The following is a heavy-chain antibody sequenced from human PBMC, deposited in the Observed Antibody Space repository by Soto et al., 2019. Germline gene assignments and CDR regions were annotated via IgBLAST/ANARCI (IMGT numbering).Heavy chain of an antibody. D-gene: IGHD2-15*01. J-gene: IGHJ6*02. CDR2: INHSGST. V-gene: IGHV4-34*01. CDR1: GGSFSGYY. CDR3: ASFTVRGGIYCSGGSCSGMDV. Sequence: PSETLSLTCAVYGGSFSGYYWSWIRQPPGKGLEWIGEINHSGSTNYNPSLKSRVTISVDTSKNQFSLKLSSVTAADTAVYDCASFTVRGGIYCSGGSCSGMDVWGQGTTVTVSS.